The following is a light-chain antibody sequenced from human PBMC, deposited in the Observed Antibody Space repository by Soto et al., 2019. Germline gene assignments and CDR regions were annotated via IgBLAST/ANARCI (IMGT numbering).Light chain of an antibody. V-gene: IGKV3-20*01. CDR1: QSVSNNY. J-gene: IGKJ1*01. Sequence: EIMLTQSPCTLSLSQGERATLSCRASQSVSNNYLAWYHQKPGQAPRLLIYGASNRATGIPDRFSGSGSGTDFTLTISRLEPEDFAVYYCQQYGSSGTFGQGTKVDIK. CDR3: QQYGSSGT. CDR2: GAS.